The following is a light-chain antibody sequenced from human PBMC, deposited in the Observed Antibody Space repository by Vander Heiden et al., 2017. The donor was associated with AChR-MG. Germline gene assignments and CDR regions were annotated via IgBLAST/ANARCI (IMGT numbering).Light chain of an antibody. Sequence: SSALPQPPSVSVSPGPTARITCSGDALANMFAYWYQQKSVQAPVLVIYEDNKRRSGIPERFSGSTSGTRATVTSSGAQVEDEADYYCESTDTSGNDRLFGGGTSLTVL. CDR2: EDN. CDR1: ALANMF. V-gene: IGLV3-10*01. J-gene: IGLJ3*02. CDR3: ESTDTSGNDRL.